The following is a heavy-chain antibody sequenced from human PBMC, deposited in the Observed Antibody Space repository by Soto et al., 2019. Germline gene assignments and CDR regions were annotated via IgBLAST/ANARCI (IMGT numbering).Heavy chain of an antibody. D-gene: IGHD3-10*01. CDR3: AKTDRKLPLWFTIGDV. CDR2: ISYDGRNK. J-gene: IGHJ6*02. V-gene: IGHV3-30*18. Sequence: GGSLRLSCSASGFIFSRYGMHWVRQAPGKGLEGVAVISYDGRNKYYTSSVKGRFTISRDNSKNTLFLQMSSLRTEDTAVYFCAKTDRKLPLWFTIGDVWGQGTTVTVS. CDR1: GFIFSRYG.